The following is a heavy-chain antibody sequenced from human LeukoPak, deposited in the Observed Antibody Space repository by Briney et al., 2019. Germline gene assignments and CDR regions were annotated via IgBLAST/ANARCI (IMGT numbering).Heavy chain of an antibody. D-gene: IGHD6-13*01. CDR2: ISSSGSTI. CDR3: ARFQGSSSWLYYFDY. CDR1: GFTFSDYY. Sequence: GGSLRLSCGASGFTFSDYYMSWIRQAPGKGLEWVSYISSSGSTIYYADSVKGRFTISRDNAKNSLYLQMNSLRAEDTAVYYCARFQGSSSWLYYFDYWGQGALVTVSS. J-gene: IGHJ4*02. V-gene: IGHV3-11*01.